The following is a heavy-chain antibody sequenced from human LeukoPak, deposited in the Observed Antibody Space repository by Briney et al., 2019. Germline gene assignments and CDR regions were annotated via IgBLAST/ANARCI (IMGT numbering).Heavy chain of an antibody. CDR2: IYTSGST. D-gene: IGHD3-22*01. CDR3: ARDGRAGDSSGYVSDAFDI. Sequence: PSETLSLTCTVSGASINSGSYYWTWIRQPAGKGLEWIGRIYTSGSTNYNPSLKSRVTMSVDTSKNQFSLKLSSVTAADTAVYYCARDGRAGDSSGYVSDAFDIWGQGTMVTVSS. CDR1: GASINSGSYY. V-gene: IGHV4-61*02. J-gene: IGHJ3*02.